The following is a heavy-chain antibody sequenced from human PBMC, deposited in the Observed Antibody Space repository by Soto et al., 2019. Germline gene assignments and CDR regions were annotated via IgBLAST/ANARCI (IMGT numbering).Heavy chain of an antibody. D-gene: IGHD4-17*01. Sequence: GGSLRLSCAASGFTFSSYSMNWVRQAPGKGLEWVSSISSSSSYIYYADSVKGRFTISRDNAKNSLYLQMNSLRAEDTAVYYCARENGDYGYGMDAWGQGTTVTVSS. CDR2: ISSSSSYI. V-gene: IGHV3-21*01. J-gene: IGHJ6*02. CDR1: GFTFSSYS. CDR3: ARENGDYGYGMDA.